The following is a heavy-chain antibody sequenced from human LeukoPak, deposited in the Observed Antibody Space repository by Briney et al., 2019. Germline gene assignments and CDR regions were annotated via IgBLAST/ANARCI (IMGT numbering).Heavy chain of an antibody. CDR3: ARGERDGYKIFDY. D-gene: IGHD5-24*01. CDR2: INPNSGGA. Sequence: ASVKISCKASGYTFSDYFIHWVRQAPGQGLEWMGWINPNSGGANYAQKFQGRVTMTRDTSISTAYMELSRLRSDDTAVYYCARGERDGYKIFDYWGQGTLVTVSS. CDR1: GYTFSDYF. V-gene: IGHV1-2*02. J-gene: IGHJ4*02.